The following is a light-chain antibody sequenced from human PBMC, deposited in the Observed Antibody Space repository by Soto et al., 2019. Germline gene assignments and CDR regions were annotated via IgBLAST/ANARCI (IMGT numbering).Light chain of an antibody. J-gene: IGKJ3*01. CDR2: GAS. V-gene: IGKV3-20*01. Sequence: EIVLTQSPGTLSLSPGERATLSCRASQSISSSYLAWYQQKPGQAPRLLVYGASSRATGIPGRFSGSGSGKDFTLTISRLEPEDFAVYYCQQYGSSRFTFGPGTKVDIK. CDR3: QQYGSSRFT. CDR1: QSISSSY.